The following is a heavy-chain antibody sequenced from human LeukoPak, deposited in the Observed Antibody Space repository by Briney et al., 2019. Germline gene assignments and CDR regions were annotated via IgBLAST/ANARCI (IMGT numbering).Heavy chain of an antibody. V-gene: IGHV4-59*01. CDR2: IYYSGST. D-gene: IGHD6-13*01. CDR1: GGSISSYY. J-gene: IGHJ5*02. Sequence: SETLSLTCTVSGGSISSYYWSWIRQPPGKGLEWIGYIYYSGSTNYNPSLKSRVTISVDTSKNQFSLKLSSVTAADTAVYYCARVWSSSWYAFDPWGQGTLVTVSS. CDR3: ARVWSSSWYAFDP.